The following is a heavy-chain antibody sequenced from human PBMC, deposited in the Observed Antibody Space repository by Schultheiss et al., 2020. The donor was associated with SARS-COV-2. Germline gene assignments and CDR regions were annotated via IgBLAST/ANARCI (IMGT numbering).Heavy chain of an antibody. CDR2: IYHSGST. CDR1: GYSISSGYY. V-gene: IGHV4-38-2*01. Sequence: GSLRLSCAVSGYSISSGYYWGWIRQPPGKGLEWIGSIYHSGSTYYNPSLKSRVTISVDTSKNQFSLKLSSVTAADTAVYYCARLAAGTLSYMDVWGKGTTVTVSS. CDR3: ARLAAGTLSYMDV. D-gene: IGHD6-13*01. J-gene: IGHJ6*03.